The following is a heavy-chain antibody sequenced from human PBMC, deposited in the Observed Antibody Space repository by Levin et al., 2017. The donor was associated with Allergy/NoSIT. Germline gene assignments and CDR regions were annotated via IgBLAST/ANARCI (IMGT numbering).Heavy chain of an antibody. D-gene: IGHD6-13*01. Sequence: GGSLRLSCAASGFTVSSNYMSWVRQAPGKGLEWVSVIYSGGSTYYADSVKGRFTISRDNSKNTLYLQMNSLRAEDTAVYYCARDLSLAAAADYWGQGTLVTVSS. CDR3: ARDLSLAAAADY. J-gene: IGHJ4*02. CDR1: GFTVSSNY. V-gene: IGHV3-53*01. CDR2: IYSGGST.